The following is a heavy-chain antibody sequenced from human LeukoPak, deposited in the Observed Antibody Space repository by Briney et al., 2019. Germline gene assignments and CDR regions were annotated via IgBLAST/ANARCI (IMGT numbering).Heavy chain of an antibody. V-gene: IGHV1-69*13. Sequence: SVKVSCKASGGTFSSYAISWVRQAPGQGLEWMGGTIPIFGTANYAQKFQGRVTITADESTSTAYMELSSLRSEDTAVYYCARDRRLPGSGSYEFDYWGQGTLVTVSS. CDR2: TIPIFGTA. CDR3: ARDRRLPGSGSYEFDY. J-gene: IGHJ4*02. D-gene: IGHD3-10*01. CDR1: GGTFSSYA.